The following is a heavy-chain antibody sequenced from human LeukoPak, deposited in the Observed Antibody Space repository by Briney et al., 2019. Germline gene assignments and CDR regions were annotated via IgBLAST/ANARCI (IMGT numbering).Heavy chain of an antibody. D-gene: IGHD6-19*01. J-gene: IGHJ4*02. CDR3: AKFEGATIPGWFNDY. CDR1: GFTFSSYW. V-gene: IGHV3-74*01. CDR2: INSDGSST. Sequence: PGGSLRLSCAASGFTFSSYWMHWVRQAPGKGLVWVSRINSDGSSTSYADSVKGRFTISRDNAKNTLYLQMNSLRTEDTAVYFCAKFEGATIPGWFNDYWGQGILVTVSS.